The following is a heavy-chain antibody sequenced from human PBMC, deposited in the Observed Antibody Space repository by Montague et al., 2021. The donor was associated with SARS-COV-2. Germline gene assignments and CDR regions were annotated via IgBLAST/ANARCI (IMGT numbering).Heavy chain of an antibody. CDR3: ARQPGRGIVVSGLETYFDY. CDR1: GDSISSSSYY. J-gene: IGHJ4*02. D-gene: IGHD2-15*01. Sequence: SETLSLTCTVSGDSISSSSYYWGWIRQSPGRGLEWIGSIYYNGRTYYNPSLKSRVTISVDTPKDQFSLQLDSMTAADTAVYYCARQPGRGIVVSGLETYFDYWGQGSLVIVSS. CDR2: IYYNGRT. V-gene: IGHV4-39*01.